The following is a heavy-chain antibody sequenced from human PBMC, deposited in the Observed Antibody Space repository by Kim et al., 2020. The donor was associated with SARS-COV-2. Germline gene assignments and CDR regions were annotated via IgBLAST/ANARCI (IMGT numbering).Heavy chain of an antibody. J-gene: IGHJ4*02. CDR1: GYTFSAFF. D-gene: IGHD7-27*01. CDR3: ERGPSTGDFDN. V-gene: IGHV1-2*04. Sequence: ASVKVSCKPSGYTFSAFFIHWLRQGPGQGFEWMGWINPKNGDTLYAQKFQGWVAMTRDTSISTIYMELSRLNSDDTALYYCERGPSTGDFDNWGQGTQVT. CDR2: INPKNGDT.